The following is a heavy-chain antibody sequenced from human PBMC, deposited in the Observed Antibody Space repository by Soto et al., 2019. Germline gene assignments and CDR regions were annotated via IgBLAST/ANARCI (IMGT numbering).Heavy chain of an antibody. CDR2: ISYSGTT. CDR1: GDSIGSSSSY. V-gene: IGHV4-39*01. CDR3: ASRNYPYYFDY. J-gene: IGHJ4*02. D-gene: IGHD3-10*01. Sequence: PSETLSLTCTVSGDSIGSSSSYWGWIRQPPGRGLEWIAIISYSGTTYYTPPLKSRLTISVDTSNNQFSLTLASVTAADTAVYYCASRNYPYYFDYSGKGTLVT.